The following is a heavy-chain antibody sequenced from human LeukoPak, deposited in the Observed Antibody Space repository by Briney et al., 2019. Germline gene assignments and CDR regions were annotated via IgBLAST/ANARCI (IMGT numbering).Heavy chain of an antibody. CDR3: ARERYCSSTSCPRLPFDP. J-gene: IGHJ5*02. D-gene: IGHD2-2*01. CDR1: GYTFTSYG. V-gene: IGHV1-18*01. CDR2: ISAYNGNT. Sequence: ASVKVSCKASGYTFTSYGISWVRQAPGQGLEWMGWISAYNGNTNYAQKLQGRVTMTTDTSTSTAYMELRSLRSDDTAVYYCARERYCSSTSCPRLPFDPWGQGTLVTVSS.